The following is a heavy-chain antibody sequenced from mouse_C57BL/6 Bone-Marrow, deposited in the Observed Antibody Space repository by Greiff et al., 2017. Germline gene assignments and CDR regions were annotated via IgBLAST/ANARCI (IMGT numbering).Heavy chain of an antibody. D-gene: IGHD2-13*01. J-gene: IGHJ3*01. CDR2: ISSGGSYT. CDR1: GFTFSSYG. CDR3: ANGDYAWFAY. V-gene: IGHV5-6*01. Sequence: EVQLVESGGDLVKPGGSLKLSCAASGFTFSSYGMSWVRQTPDKRLEWVATISSGGSYTYYPDSVKGRFTISRDNAKNTRYLQMSSLKSEDTAMYYCANGDYAWFAYWGQGTLVTVSA.